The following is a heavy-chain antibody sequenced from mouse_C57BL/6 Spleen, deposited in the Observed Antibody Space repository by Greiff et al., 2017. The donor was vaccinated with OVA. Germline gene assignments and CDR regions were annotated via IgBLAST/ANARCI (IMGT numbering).Heavy chain of an antibody. V-gene: IGHV1-64*01. CDR2: IHPNSGST. CDR1: GYTFTSYW. J-gene: IGHJ2*01. Sequence: VQLQQPGAELVKPGASVKLSCKASGYTFTSYWMHWVKQRPGQGLEWIGMIHPNSGSTNYNEKFKSKATLTVDKSSSTAYMQLSSLTSEDSAVYYCARSRRMVTTGGYFDYWGKGTTLTVSS. D-gene: IGHD2-2*01. CDR3: ARSRRMVTTGGYFDY.